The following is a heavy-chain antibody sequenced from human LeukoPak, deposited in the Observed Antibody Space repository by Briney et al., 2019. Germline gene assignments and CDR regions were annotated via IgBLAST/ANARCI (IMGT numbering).Heavy chain of an antibody. V-gene: IGHV1-18*01. CDR3: AREAPRLGYCSGGSCYSNFDY. Sequence: ASVKVSCKASGGTFSSYGISWVRQAPGQGLEWMGWISAYNGNTNYAQKLQGRVTMTTDTSTSTAYMELRSLRSDDTAVYYCAREAPRLGYCSGGSCYSNFDYWGQGTLVTVSS. D-gene: IGHD2-15*01. CDR1: GGTFSSYG. CDR2: ISAYNGNT. J-gene: IGHJ4*02.